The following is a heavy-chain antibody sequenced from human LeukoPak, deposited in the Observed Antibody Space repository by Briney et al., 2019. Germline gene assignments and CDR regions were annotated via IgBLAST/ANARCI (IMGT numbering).Heavy chain of an antibody. CDR1: GFTFDDYA. CDR3: ARGGLYYYYGIDV. J-gene: IGHJ6*02. D-gene: IGHD3-16*01. CDR2: ISWNRGSI. V-gene: IGHV3-9*01. Sequence: GGSLRLSCAASGFTFDDYAMHWVRQAPGKGLEWVSGISWNRGSIGYADSVKGRFTLSRDNAKNSLYLQMNSLRAEDTALYYCARGGLYYYYGIDVWGQGTTVTVSS.